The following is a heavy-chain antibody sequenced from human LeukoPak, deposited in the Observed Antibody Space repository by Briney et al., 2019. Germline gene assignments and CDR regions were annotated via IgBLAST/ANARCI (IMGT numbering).Heavy chain of an antibody. D-gene: IGHD6-19*01. CDR1: GYTFTSYT. V-gene: IGHV1-3*01. CDR3: AREFSQWLAFDY. Sequence: ASVNVSCKASGYTFTSYTIHWVRQAPGQRLEWMGLINAGNGNTEYSQKFQGRVTITRDTFAPTAYMELGSLRSEDTAVYYCAREFSQWLAFDYWGQGTLVTVSS. CDR2: INAGNGNT. J-gene: IGHJ4*02.